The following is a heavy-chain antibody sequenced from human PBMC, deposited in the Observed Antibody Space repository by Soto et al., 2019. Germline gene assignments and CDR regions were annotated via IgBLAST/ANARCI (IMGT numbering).Heavy chain of an antibody. V-gene: IGHV3-23*01. CDR1: GFTFSSYD. CDR2: ISNRDGRT. CDR3: AKDAKRTSGWYYFDY. D-gene: IGHD6-19*01. J-gene: IGHJ4*02. Sequence: GGSLRLSCAASGFTFSSYDMGWVRQAPGKGLEWVSAISNRDGRTYYAHSVKGRFTISRDNSKNTLYLQMNSLGAEDTAVYYCAKDAKRTSGWYYFDYWGQGTLVTVSS.